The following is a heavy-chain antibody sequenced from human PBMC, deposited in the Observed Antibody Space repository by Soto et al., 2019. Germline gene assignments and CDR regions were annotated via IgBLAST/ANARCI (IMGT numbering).Heavy chain of an antibody. CDR1: GFNLRVYW. Sequence: PGGSLRLSCSASGFNLRVYWMHWVRQAPGKGLVWVSRISADGKTINYADSVEGRFTVSRDNANNVVSLQLNSLTAEDTAVYFCSRGSSWFDLWGQGSVVTVSS. J-gene: IGHJ5*02. D-gene: IGHD6-13*01. V-gene: IGHV3-74*01. CDR2: ISADGKTI. CDR3: SRGSSWFDL.